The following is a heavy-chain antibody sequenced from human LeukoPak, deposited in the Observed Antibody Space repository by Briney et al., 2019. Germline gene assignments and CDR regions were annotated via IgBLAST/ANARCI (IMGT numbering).Heavy chain of an antibody. CDR2: INPKSGGT. J-gene: IGHJ6*01. Sequence: ASVRVSCKPFLSPVIPYSILWVRLAPGQGLEWMGWINPKSGGTTYAQKFQGRVTMTIDTSISTVYMELSSLRFDESVVYYRATAGMVRCMDGWGQGTTVTVSS. CDR3: ATAGMVRCMDG. CDR1: LSPVIPYS. D-gene: IGHD3-10*01. V-gene: IGHV1-2*02.